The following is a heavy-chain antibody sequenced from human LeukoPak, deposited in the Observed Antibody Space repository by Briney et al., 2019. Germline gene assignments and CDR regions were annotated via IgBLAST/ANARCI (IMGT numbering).Heavy chain of an antibody. CDR2: IKHKAHSYTT. CDR3: AQFAKGG. V-gene: IGHV3-72*01. J-gene: IGHJ4*02. D-gene: IGHD3-16*01. CDR1: GFTFSDHY. Sequence: AGGSLRLSCAASGFTFSDHYMDWVRQAPGKGLEWVGRIKHKAHSYTTEYAASVKDGFTISRDDSKSSLYLQMNSLKIEDTAVYYCAQFAKGGWGQGTLVTVSS.